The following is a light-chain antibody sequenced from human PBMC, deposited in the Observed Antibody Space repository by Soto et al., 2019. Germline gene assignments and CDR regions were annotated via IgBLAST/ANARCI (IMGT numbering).Light chain of an antibody. Sequence: DIPMTQSPSTLSASVGDRVTIACRASQRISSWLAWYQQKPGKAPQLLINKASSLESGVPSRFSGSGSGTEFTLTISSLQPDDFATYYCQQFNAYPLTFGGGTKVEIK. V-gene: IGKV1-5*03. J-gene: IGKJ4*01. CDR3: QQFNAYPLT. CDR2: KAS. CDR1: QRISSW.